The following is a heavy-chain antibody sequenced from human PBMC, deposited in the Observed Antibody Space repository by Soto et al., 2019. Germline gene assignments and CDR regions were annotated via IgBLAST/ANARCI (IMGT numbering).Heavy chain of an antibody. J-gene: IGHJ4*02. D-gene: IGHD2-15*01. V-gene: IGHV4-30-2*01. CDR2: IYHSGST. Sequence: PSETLSLTCAVSGGSISSGGYSWSWIRQPPGKGLEWIGYIYHSGSTYYNPSLKSRVTISVDRSKNQSSLKLSSVTAADTAVYYCARGYGRNFDYWGQGTLVTVSS. CDR1: GGSISSGGYS. CDR3: ARGYGRNFDY.